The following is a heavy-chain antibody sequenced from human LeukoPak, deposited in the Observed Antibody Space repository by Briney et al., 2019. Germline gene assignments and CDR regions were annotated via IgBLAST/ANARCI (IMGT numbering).Heavy chain of an antibody. CDR2: IYSGGST. D-gene: IGHD6-13*01. CDR1: GFTVSSNY. J-gene: IGHJ4*02. CDR3: ARDIAPAGLFFDY. V-gene: IGHV3-53*01. Sequence: GGSLRLSCAASGFTVSSNYMSWVRQAPGKGLEWVSVIYSGGSTYYADSVKGRFTISRDNAKNSLYLQMNSLRAEDTAVYYCARDIAPAGLFFDYWGQGTLVTVSS.